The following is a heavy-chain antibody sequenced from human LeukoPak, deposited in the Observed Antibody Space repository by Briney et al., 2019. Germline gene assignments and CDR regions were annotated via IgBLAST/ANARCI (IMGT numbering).Heavy chain of an antibody. CDR2: IYSGGST. Sequence: GGSLRLSCAASGFTVSSNYMSWVRQAPGTGLAWVSVIYSGGSTYYADSVKGRFTISRDNSKNTLYLQMNSLRAEDTAVYYCARERRNGKYYFDYWGQGTLVTVSS. V-gene: IGHV3-53*01. J-gene: IGHJ4*02. CDR1: GFTVSSNY. D-gene: IGHD1-26*01. CDR3: ARERRNGKYYFDY.